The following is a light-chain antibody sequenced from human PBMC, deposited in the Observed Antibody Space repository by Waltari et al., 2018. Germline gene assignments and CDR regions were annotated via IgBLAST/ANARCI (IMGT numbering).Light chain of an antibody. CDR3: CSQSSFNGVI. Sequence: QSALTQPASVSGSPGQSITISCTGSSSDVGGDDSVSWYQDHPGQAPKVIIYDVNNRHSRVSARFAGSKSGNTASLTISGLQAEDEADYYCCSQSSFNGVIFGGGTKLTVL. J-gene: IGLJ2*01. V-gene: IGLV2-14*03. CDR1: SSDVGGDDS. CDR2: DVN.